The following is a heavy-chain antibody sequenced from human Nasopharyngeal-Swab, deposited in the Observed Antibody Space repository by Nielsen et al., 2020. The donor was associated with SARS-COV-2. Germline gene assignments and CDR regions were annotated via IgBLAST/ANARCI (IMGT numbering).Heavy chain of an antibody. D-gene: IGHD6-13*01. Sequence: GESLKISCAASGFTVSSNYMSWVRQAPGKGLEWVSVIYSGGSTYYADSVKGRFTISRDNSKNTLYLQMNSLRAEDTAVYYCAKDRKEQQLDYWGQGTLVTVSS. J-gene: IGHJ4*02. CDR1: GFTVSSNY. V-gene: IGHV3-53*01. CDR2: IYSGGST. CDR3: AKDRKEQQLDY.